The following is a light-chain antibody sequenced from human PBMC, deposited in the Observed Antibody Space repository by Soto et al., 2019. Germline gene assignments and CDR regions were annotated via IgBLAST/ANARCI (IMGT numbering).Light chain of an antibody. Sequence: DVQMTQSPSSLSASVGDRVTITCRSSQNIASFLNWYQQRPGTAPKLLIFAASNLENGAPSRFSGRGSATDFNLTISRLQPEDFATYFCQQTYNMPVTFGQGTKLEMK. V-gene: IGKV1-39*01. CDR2: AAS. CDR1: QNIASF. J-gene: IGKJ2*01. CDR3: QQTYNMPVT.